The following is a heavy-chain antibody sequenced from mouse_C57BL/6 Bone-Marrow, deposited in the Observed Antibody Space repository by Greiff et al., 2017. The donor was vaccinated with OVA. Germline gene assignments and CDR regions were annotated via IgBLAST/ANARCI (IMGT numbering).Heavy chain of an antibody. D-gene: IGHD1-1*01. Sequence: EVQGVESGGGLVQSGRSLRLSCATSGFTFSDFYMEWVRQAPGKGLEWIAASRNKANDYTTEYSASVKGRFIVSRDTSQSILYLQMNALRAEDTAIYYCATSYGSSPYWYFDVWGTGTTVTVSS. V-gene: IGHV7-1*01. CDR2: SRNKANDYTT. CDR3: ATSYGSSPYWYFDV. CDR1: GFTFSDFY. J-gene: IGHJ1*03.